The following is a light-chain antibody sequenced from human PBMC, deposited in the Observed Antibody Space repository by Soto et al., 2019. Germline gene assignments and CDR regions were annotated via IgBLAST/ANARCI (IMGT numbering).Light chain of an antibody. CDR3: CSYAGSYNVV. Sequence: QSALTQPRSVSGSPGQSVTISCTGTSSDVGGYNSVSWYQQHPGKAPKFMIYDVTKRPSGVPDRFSGSKSGNTASLTISGLQAEDEADYYCCSYAGSYNVVFGGGTKLTVL. CDR2: DVT. CDR1: SSDVGGYNS. J-gene: IGLJ2*01. V-gene: IGLV2-11*01.